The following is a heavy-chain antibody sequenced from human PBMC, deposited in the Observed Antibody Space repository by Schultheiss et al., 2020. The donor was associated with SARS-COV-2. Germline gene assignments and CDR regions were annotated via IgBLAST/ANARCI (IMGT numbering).Heavy chain of an antibody. CDR3: ARSGIFWYFDL. J-gene: IGHJ2*01. CDR2: INPNSGGT. CDR1: GFTFTSSA. D-gene: IGHD1-14*01. V-gene: IGHV1-2*04. Sequence: ASVKVSCKASGFTFTSSAVQWVRQARGQRLEWIGWINPNSGGTNYAQKFQGWVTMTRDTSISTAYMELSRLRSDDTAVYYCARSGIFWYFDLWGRGTLVTVSS.